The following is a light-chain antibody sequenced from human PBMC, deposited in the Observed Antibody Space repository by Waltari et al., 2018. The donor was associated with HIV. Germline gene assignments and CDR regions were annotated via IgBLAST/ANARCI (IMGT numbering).Light chain of an antibody. Sequence: DLLMTQSPDSLAVSLGERATIHCQFSPSLLYTSNNRNYLAWFQQKPGQPPKLLISWTSTRESGVPDRFSGAGSGTDFTLSISSLQAEDVAVYYCQQYYDSPYTFGQGTKLEIK. CDR2: WTS. CDR1: PSLLYTSNNRNY. V-gene: IGKV4-1*01. CDR3: QQYYDSPYT. J-gene: IGKJ2*01.